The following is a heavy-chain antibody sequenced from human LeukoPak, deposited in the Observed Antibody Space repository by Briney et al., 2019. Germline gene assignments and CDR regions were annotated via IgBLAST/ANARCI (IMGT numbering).Heavy chain of an antibody. D-gene: IGHD4-11*01. CDR2: INPNSGGT. V-gene: IGHV1-2*06. CDR3: ATFTDREDFDY. Sequence: ASVKVSFKASGYTFTCYHMHWVRQAPGQGLEWMGRINPNSGGTNYAQKFQGRVTMTRDTSISTAYMELSRLRSDDTAVYYCATFTDREDFDYWGQGTLVTVSS. J-gene: IGHJ4*02. CDR1: GYTFTCYH.